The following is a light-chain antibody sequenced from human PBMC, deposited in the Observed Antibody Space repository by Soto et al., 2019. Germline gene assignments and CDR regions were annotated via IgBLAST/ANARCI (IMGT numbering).Light chain of an antibody. CDR1: QSVSES. CDR3: QQRSNWPIT. Sequence: EIVLTQSPATLSLSPGERATLSCRASQSVSESLAWYQQKPGQAPRLLIYDVSYRATGIPVRFSGSGSGTDFTLTISSLEPEDFAVYYCQQRSNWPITFGQGTRLEIK. J-gene: IGKJ5*01. CDR2: DVS. V-gene: IGKV3-11*01.